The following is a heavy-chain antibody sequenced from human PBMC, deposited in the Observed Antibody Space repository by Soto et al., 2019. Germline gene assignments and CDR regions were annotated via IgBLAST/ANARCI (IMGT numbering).Heavy chain of an antibody. Sequence: QVQLVESGGGVVQPGRSLRLSCAASGFTFSNYPIHWVRQAPGKGLEWVAVISYDGGNKYYTDSVKGRFTISRDNSKNTLYLQMNSLRAEDTAVYYCARELRYCSGGGCSIAFRYYGMDVWGQGTTVTVSS. V-gene: IGHV3-30-3*01. CDR1: GFTFSNYP. J-gene: IGHJ6*02. CDR3: ARELRYCSGGGCSIAFRYYGMDV. CDR2: ISYDGGNK. D-gene: IGHD2-15*01.